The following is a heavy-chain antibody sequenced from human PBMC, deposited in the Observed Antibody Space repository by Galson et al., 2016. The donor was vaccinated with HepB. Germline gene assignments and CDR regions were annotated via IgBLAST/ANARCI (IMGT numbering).Heavy chain of an antibody. CDR2: ISWDSRSI. V-gene: IGHV3-9*01. J-gene: IGHJ2*01. CDR3: ARRSSKIGARHRFFDL. CDR1: GFTFDDYA. Sequence: SLRLSCATSGFTFDDYAMHWVRQSPGKGLESVSGISWDSRSIDYVDSVKGRFTISRDNAKNSLYLQIDSLRPEDTAFYFCARRSSKIGARHRFFDLWGRGTLVTVSS. D-gene: IGHD1-26*01.